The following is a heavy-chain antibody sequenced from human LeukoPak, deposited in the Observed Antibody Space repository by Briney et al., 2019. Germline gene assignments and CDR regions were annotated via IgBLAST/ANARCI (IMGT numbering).Heavy chain of an antibody. V-gene: IGHV4-61*05. Sequence: SETLSLTCTVSGGSISSSSYYWGWIRQPPGKGLEWIGYIYYSGSTNYNPSLKSRVTISVDTSKNQFSLKLSSVTAADTAVYYCARGIVLRYFDWLSGFDYWGQGTLVTVSS. CDR1: GGSISSSSYY. CDR3: ARGIVLRYFDWLSGFDY. D-gene: IGHD3-9*01. J-gene: IGHJ4*02. CDR2: IYYSGST.